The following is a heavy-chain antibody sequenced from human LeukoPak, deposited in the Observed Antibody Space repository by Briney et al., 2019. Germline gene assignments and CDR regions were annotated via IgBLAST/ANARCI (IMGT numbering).Heavy chain of an antibody. D-gene: IGHD3-3*01. Sequence: GGSLRLSCAASGFTFSDYYMSWIRQAPGKGLEWVSYISSSGSTIYYADSVKGRFTISRDNAKNSLYLQMNSLRDEDTAVYYCARDRYDFWSGYFRPDYYYMDVWGKGTTVTVSS. J-gene: IGHJ6*03. CDR1: GFTFSDYY. CDR3: ARDRYDFWSGYFRPDYYYMDV. V-gene: IGHV3-11*01. CDR2: ISSSGSTI.